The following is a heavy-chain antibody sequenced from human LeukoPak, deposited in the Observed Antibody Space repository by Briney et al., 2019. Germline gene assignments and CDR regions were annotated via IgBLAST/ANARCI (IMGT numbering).Heavy chain of an antibody. CDR3: ASQYYDSSGYYVLNY. V-gene: IGHV4-39*01. CDR2: IYYSGST. D-gene: IGHD3-22*01. J-gene: IGHJ4*02. Sequence: PSETLSLTCTVSGGSISSSSYYWGWIRQPPGKGLEWIGSIYYSGSTYYNPSLKSRVTISVDTSKNQFSLKLSSVTAADTAVYYCASQYYDSSGYYVLNYWGQGTLVTVSS. CDR1: GGSISSSSYY.